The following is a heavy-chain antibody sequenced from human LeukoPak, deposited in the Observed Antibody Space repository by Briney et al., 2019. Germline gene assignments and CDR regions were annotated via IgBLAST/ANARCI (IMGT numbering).Heavy chain of an antibody. Sequence: GGSLRLSCAASGFTFSSYGMHWVRQAPGKGLEWVAVIWYDGSNKYYADSVKGRFTISRDNSKNTLYLQMNSLRAEDTAVYYCAKDPKRTYYYMDVRGKGTTVTVSS. J-gene: IGHJ6*03. V-gene: IGHV3-33*06. CDR2: IWYDGSNK. CDR1: GFTFSSYG. CDR3: AKDPKRTYYYMDV.